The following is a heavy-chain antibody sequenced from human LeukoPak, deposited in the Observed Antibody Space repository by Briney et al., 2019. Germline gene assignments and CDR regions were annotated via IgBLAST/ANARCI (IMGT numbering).Heavy chain of an antibody. D-gene: IGHD3-3*01. Sequence: SVTLSLTCTVSGGSISSGGYYWSWIRQHPGKGLEWLGYIYYSGSTYYNPSLKSRVTISVDTSKNQFSLKLSSVTAADTAVYYCARLRYDFWSGYYTGFDYWGQGTLVTVSS. V-gene: IGHV4-31*03. CDR1: GGSISSGGYY. CDR3: ARLRYDFWSGYYTGFDY. CDR2: IYYSGST. J-gene: IGHJ4*02.